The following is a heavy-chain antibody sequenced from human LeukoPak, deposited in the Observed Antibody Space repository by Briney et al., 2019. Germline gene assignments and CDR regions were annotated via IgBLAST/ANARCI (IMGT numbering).Heavy chain of an antibody. CDR3: ARGGIGDY. Sequence: GGSLRLSCAASGFTFSSYAMHWVRQAPGKGLEWVAVISYDGSNKYYADSVKGRITISRDNSKNTLYLQMNSLRAEDTAVYYCARGGIGDYWGQGTLVTVSS. D-gene: IGHD6-13*01. J-gene: IGHJ4*02. V-gene: IGHV3-30-3*01. CDR1: GFTFSSYA. CDR2: ISYDGSNK.